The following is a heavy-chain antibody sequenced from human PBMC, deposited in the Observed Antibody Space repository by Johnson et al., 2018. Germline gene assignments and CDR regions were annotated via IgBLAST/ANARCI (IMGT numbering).Heavy chain of an antibody. CDR1: GFIFSGYT. V-gene: IGHV3-21*01. Sequence: VQLVESGGGLVKPGGSLRLSCAASGFIFSGYTMNWIRQTPGKGLEWVSSISNSGSDIYYADPVKGRFTISRDNAKNSLYLQMNSLRADDTAVYYWARTRGGSCAFGMDVGGQGTPVTVSS. D-gene: IGHD1-26*01. J-gene: IGHJ6*02. CDR3: ARTRGGSCAFGMDV. CDR2: ISNSGSDI.